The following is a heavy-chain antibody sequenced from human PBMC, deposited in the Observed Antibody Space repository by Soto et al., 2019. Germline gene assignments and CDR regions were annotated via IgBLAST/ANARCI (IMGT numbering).Heavy chain of an antibody. CDR1: GGTFSSYA. CDR3: ARDSSGRGWFDY. V-gene: IGHV1-69*13. J-gene: IGHJ5*01. D-gene: IGHD6-19*01. Sequence: GASVKVSCKASGGTFSSYAISWVRQAPGQGLEWMGGIIPIFGTANYAQKFQGRVTITADESTSTAYMELSSLRSEDTAVYYCARDSSGRGWFDYWGQGTLVTVSS. CDR2: IIPIFGTA.